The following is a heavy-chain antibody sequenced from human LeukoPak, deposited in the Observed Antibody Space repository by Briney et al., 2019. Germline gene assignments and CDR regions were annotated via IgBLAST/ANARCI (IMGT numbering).Heavy chain of an antibody. V-gene: IGHV3-21*04. Sequence: PGGSLRLSCAASGFTFSSYSMNWVRQAPGKGLEWVSSISSSSSYIYYADSVKGRFTISRDNSKNTLYLQMNSPRAEDTAVYYCRMVTAITGDDAFDIWGQGTMVTVSS. CDR1: GFTFSSYS. CDR3: RMVTAITGDDAFDI. CDR2: ISSSSSYI. D-gene: IGHD2-21*02. J-gene: IGHJ3*02.